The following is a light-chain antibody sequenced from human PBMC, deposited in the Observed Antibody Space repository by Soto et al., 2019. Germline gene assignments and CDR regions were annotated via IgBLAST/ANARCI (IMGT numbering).Light chain of an antibody. CDR2: GAS. Sequence: IVMTQSPATLSVSPGERATLSCRASQSVSSNLAWYQQKPGQAPRLLIYGASTRATGIPARFSGSGSGTEFTLTISSLQSEDFAVYCCQQYNNWPYTFGQGTKVDIK. V-gene: IGKV3-15*01. J-gene: IGKJ2*01. CDR1: QSVSSN. CDR3: QQYNNWPYT.